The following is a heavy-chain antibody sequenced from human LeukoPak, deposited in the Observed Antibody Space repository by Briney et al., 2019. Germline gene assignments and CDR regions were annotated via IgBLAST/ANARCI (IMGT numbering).Heavy chain of an antibody. V-gene: IGHV4-34*01. J-gene: IGHJ4*02. CDR2: INHSGST. Sequence: SETLSLTCAVYGGSFSGYYWSWIRQPPGKGLEWIGEINHSGSTNYNPSLKSRVTISVDTSKNQFSLKLSSVTAADTAVYYCAKGRAREYYGSGSYYNVGASTKPLDYWGQGTLVTVSS. CDR3: AKGRAREYYGSGSYYNVGASTKPLDY. CDR1: GGSFSGYY. D-gene: IGHD3-10*01.